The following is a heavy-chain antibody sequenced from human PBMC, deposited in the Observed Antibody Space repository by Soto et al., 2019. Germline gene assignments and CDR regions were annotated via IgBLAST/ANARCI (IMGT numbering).Heavy chain of an antibody. CDR3: ARDRPPYSGYDFPFDP. V-gene: IGHV4-4*07. Sequence: QVQLQESGPGLVKPSETLSLTCTVSGGSISSYYWSWIRQPAGKGLEWIGRIYTSGSTNYNPSLKRRVTMSVDTSKHQFSLKLCSVTAADTAVYYCARDRPPYSGYDFPFDPWGQGTLVTVSS. CDR1: GGSISSYY. CDR2: IYTSGST. J-gene: IGHJ5*02. D-gene: IGHD5-12*01.